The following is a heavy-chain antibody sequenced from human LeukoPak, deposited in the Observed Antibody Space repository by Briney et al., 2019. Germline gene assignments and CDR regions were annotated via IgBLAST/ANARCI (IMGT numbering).Heavy chain of an antibody. D-gene: IGHD3-10*01. V-gene: IGHV4-34*01. CDR3: ARRVAPPYGSRSYWTRGYYYMDV. Sequence: SETLSLTCPVYGGSFSGYYWSWIRQPPGKGLEWIGEINHSGSTNYNPSLKSRVTISVDTSKNQFSLKLSSVTAADTAVYYCARRVAPPYGSRSYWTRGYYYMDVWGKGTTVTVSS. CDR2: INHSGST. CDR1: GGSFSGYY. J-gene: IGHJ6*03.